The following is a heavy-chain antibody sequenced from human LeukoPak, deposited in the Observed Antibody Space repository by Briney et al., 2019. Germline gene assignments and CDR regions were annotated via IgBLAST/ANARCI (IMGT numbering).Heavy chain of an antibody. CDR1: GFTFSSYA. D-gene: IGHD2-15*01. CDR3: ATGGRFYYDL. V-gene: IGHV3-74*01. Sequence: GGSLRLSCAASGFTFSSYAMSWVRQAPGKGLVWVSRINSDGSSTSYADSVKGRFTISKDLSQNRLYMQMNSLRAEDAAMYYCATGGRFYYDLWGQGTLVTVSS. J-gene: IGHJ4*02. CDR2: INSDGSST.